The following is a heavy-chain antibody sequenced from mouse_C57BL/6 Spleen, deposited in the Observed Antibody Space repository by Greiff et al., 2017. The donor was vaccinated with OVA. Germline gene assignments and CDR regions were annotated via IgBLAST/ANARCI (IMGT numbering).Heavy chain of an antibody. CDR2: ISSGGDYI. CDR1: GFTFSSYA. CDR3: TRGGWEAWFAY. D-gene: IGHD3-3*01. J-gene: IGHJ3*01. V-gene: IGHV5-9-1*02. Sequence: EVKLVESGEGLVKPGGSLKLSCAASGFTFSSYAMSWVRQTPEKRLEWVAYISSGGDYIYYADTVKGRFTISRDNARNTLYLQMSSLMSEDTAMDYCTRGGWEAWFAYWGQGTLVTVSA.